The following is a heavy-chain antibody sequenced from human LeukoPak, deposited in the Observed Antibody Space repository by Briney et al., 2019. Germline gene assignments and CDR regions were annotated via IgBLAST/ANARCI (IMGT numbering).Heavy chain of an antibody. J-gene: IGHJ6*03. CDR1: GGSISSHY. CDR2: INYSGST. CDR3: ARELRFLGEYYYYMDV. V-gene: IGHV4-59*11. Sequence: SETLSLTCTVSGGSISSHYWSWIRQPPGKGLEWIGYINYSGSTSYNPSLKSRVTISVDTSKNQFSLKLSSVTAADTAVYYCARELRFLGEYYYYMDVWGKGTTVTVSS. D-gene: IGHD3-3*01.